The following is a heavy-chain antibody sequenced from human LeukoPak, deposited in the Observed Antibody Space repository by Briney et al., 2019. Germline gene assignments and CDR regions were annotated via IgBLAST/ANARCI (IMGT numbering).Heavy chain of an antibody. CDR3: ARYTGSYLSPFDY. J-gene: IGHJ4*02. V-gene: IGHV4-59*08. D-gene: IGHD1-26*01. Sequence: PGGSLRLSCIASGFTFSDHYMDWVRQAPGKGLEWIGYVYYRGSTNYNPSLKSRVTMSVDTSKNQFSLKPTSVTAADTAVYYCARYTGSYLSPFDYWGQGTLVTVSS. CDR1: GFTFSDHY. CDR2: VYYRGST.